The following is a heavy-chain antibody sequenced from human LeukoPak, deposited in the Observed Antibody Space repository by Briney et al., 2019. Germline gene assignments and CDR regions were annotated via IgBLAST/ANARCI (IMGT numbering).Heavy chain of an antibody. CDR1: GFTFSSYD. J-gene: IGHJ3*02. V-gene: IGHV3-33*01. Sequence: GGSLRLSCAASGFTFSSYDMHWVRQAPGKGLEWVALIWYDGSNKNYADSVKGRFTISRDNSKNTLCLQMNSLRAEDTAVYYWAREASDAFDIWGQGTMVTVSS. CDR3: AREASDAFDI. CDR2: IWYDGSNK.